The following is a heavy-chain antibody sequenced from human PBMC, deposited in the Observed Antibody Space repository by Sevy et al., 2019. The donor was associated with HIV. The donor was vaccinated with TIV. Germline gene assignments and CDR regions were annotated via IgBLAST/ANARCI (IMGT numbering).Heavy chain of an antibody. D-gene: IGHD2-2*01. CDR2: INESGIT. CDR3: ARSPPVVVVPGAPSWFDP. Sequence: SETLSLTCAVHDGSFSGYYWNWIRQLPGEGLEWIGEINESGITYYNPSLKSRVTISVDTSKKQFCLKLNSVTAADTAVYFCARSPPVVVVPGAPSWFDPWGQGTLVTVSS. CDR1: DGSFSGYY. V-gene: IGHV4-34*01. J-gene: IGHJ5*02.